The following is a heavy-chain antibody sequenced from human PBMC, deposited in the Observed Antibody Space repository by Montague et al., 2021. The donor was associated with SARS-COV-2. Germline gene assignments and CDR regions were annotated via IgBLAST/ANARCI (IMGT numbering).Heavy chain of an antibody. CDR3: ARHVSGSLTHFHH. CDR1: GGSISNYF. J-gene: IGHJ1*01. D-gene: IGHD1-26*01. CDR2: IYNGGSI. V-gene: IGHV4-59*08. Sequence: SETLSLTCSVSGGSISNYFWSWIRQTPGKGLEWIGYIYNGGSIDYNPSLKSRITISVDTSKNQFSVNLSSVTAADTAVYYCARHVSGSLTHFHHWGQGSLVTVSS.